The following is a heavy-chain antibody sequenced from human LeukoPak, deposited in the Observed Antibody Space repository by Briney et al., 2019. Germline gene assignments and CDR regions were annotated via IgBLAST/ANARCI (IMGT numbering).Heavy chain of an antibody. J-gene: IGHJ4*02. CDR3: AKDRYSSSWYNQVDY. CDR2: ISWNSGSI. Sequence: GGSLRLSCAASGFTFSNYAMHWVRQAPGKGLEWVSGISWNSGSIGYADSVKGRFTISRDNAKNSLYLQMNSLRAEDTALYYCAKDRYSSSWYNQVDYWGQGTLVTVSS. CDR1: GFTFSNYA. V-gene: IGHV3-9*01. D-gene: IGHD6-13*01.